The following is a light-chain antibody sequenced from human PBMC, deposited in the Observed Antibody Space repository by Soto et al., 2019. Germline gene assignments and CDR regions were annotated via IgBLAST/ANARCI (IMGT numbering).Light chain of an antibody. CDR1: QNIGND. J-gene: IGKJ2*01. V-gene: IGKV1-39*01. CDR2: AAS. CDR3: QQSSSALYT. Sequence: IQMTQSPSSLSASVGDRVIVTCRASQNIGNDLNWYQQKPGKAPKFLIYAASNLQPGVPSRFSGSGSGTDFTLTISSPQPEDFAIYYCQQSSSALYTFGQGTKVEI.